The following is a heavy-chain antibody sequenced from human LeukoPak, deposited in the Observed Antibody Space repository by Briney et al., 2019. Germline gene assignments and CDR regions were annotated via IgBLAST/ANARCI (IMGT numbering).Heavy chain of an antibody. J-gene: IGHJ3*02. V-gene: IGHV3-30*01. CDR3: ARFTITGAFDI. D-gene: IGHD5-24*01. Sequence: GGSLRLSCEASGLSLSNYPMHWVRQAPGKGLEWITLITYDGAFDGGKTYYADSVKGRFTISRDNSKNTLYLQMNSLRAEDTAVYYCARFTITGAFDIWGQGTMVTVSS. CDR2: ITYDGAFDGGKT. CDR1: GLSLSNYP.